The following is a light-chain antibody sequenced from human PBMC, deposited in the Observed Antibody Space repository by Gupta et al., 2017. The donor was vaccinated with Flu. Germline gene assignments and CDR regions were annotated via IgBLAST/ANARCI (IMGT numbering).Light chain of an antibody. CDR2: DVS. Sequence: AIGTTQSRNPLFASVGDRVTITCRASQNIRNSLGWYQQKPGKAPTLLMYDVSALQSGVPSRFSGSGSGTDFTLTISGLEPEDLAAYYCLHDYNYPLTFGGGTKVEIK. CDR1: QNIRNS. J-gene: IGKJ4*01. CDR3: LHDYNYPLT. V-gene: IGKV1-6*01.